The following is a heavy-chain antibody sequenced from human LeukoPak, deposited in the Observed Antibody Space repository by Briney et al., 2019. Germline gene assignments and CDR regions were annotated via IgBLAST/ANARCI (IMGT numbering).Heavy chain of an antibody. Sequence: GGSLRLSCAASGFTFSSYAMSWVRQAPGKGLGWVSAISGSGGSTYYADSVKGRFTISRDNSKNTLFLQMNSLRAEDTAVYYCASSRWSGYCNDWGQGTVVTVSS. CDR1: GFTFSSYA. CDR2: ISGSGGST. V-gene: IGHV3-23*01. CDR3: ASSRWSGYCND. J-gene: IGHJ4*02. D-gene: IGHD3-3*01.